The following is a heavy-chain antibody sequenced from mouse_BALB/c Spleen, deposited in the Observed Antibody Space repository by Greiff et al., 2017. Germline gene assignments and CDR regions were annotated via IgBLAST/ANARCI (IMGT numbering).Heavy chain of an antibody. V-gene: IGHV5-12-1*01. CDR1: GFAFSSYD. J-gene: IGHJ4*01. CDR2: ISSGGGST. Sequence: DVKLVESGGGLVKPGGSLKLSCAASGFAFSSYDMSWVRQTPEKRLEWVAYISSGGGSTYYPDTVKGRFTISRDNAKNTLYLQMSSLKSEDTAMYYCARRTEAMDYWGQGTSVTVSS. CDR3: ARRTEAMDY.